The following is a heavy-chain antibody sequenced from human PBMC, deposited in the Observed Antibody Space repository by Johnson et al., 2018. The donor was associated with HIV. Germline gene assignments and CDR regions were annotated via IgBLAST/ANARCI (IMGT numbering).Heavy chain of an antibody. D-gene: IGHD1-26*01. CDR2: IYSGGST. V-gene: IGHV3-66*01. J-gene: IGHJ3*02. CDR1: GFIVGTKY. Sequence: MLLVESGGGLVQSGGSLRLACVASGFIVGTKYMSWVRQAPGKGLEWVSVIYSGGSTYYADSVKGRFTISRDNSKNTLHLQMNSLRAEDTAVYYCAKDGATRAFDIWGQGTMVTVSS. CDR3: AKDGATRAFDI.